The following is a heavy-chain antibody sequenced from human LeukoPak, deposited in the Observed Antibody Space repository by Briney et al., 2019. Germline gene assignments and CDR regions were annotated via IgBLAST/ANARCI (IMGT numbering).Heavy chain of an antibody. Sequence: GGSLRLSCAASGFTFSSYWMSWVRQAPGKGLEWVSAISGSGGSTYYADSVKGRFSISRDNSKNTLYLQMNSLRAEDTAVYYCAKKGSYGDYEYYFDYWGQGTLVTVSS. CDR1: GFTFSSYW. J-gene: IGHJ4*02. D-gene: IGHD4-17*01. V-gene: IGHV3-23*01. CDR2: ISGSGGST. CDR3: AKKGSYGDYEYYFDY.